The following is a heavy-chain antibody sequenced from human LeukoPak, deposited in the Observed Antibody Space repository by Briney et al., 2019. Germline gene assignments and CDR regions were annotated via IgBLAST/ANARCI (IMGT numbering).Heavy chain of an antibody. CDR1: GFSFNTYG. D-gene: IGHD2-15*01. Sequence: PGGSLRLSCEASGFSFNTYGMHWVRQTPGKGLEWVAIIWSDGNKKYYADSVRGRFTISRDNSKNTLYLQMNSLRADDTAIYYCARDVVLAKEHDVFNVWGQGTMVTVSS. CDR2: IWSDGNKK. CDR3: ARDVVLAKEHDVFNV. J-gene: IGHJ3*01. V-gene: IGHV3-33*01.